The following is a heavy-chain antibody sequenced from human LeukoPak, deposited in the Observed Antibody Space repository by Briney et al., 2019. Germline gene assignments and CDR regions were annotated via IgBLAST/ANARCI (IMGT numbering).Heavy chain of an antibody. CDR2: IQDSGST. J-gene: IGHJ5*02. CDR3: ARDYHAPGSYYHGFDA. Sequence: SETLSLTCSVSGGSISSYFWSWIRQPPGKGLEWIGYIQDSGSTDYNPSLKSRVTISVERSKNQFYLKVTSMTAADTAVYYCARDYHAPGSYYHGFDAWGQGTLVTVSS. V-gene: IGHV4-59*01. D-gene: IGHD3-10*01. CDR1: GGSISSYF.